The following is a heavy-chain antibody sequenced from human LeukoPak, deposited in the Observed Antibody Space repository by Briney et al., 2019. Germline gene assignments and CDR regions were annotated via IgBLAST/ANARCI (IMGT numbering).Heavy chain of an antibody. CDR3: TRHTSPTFDY. D-gene: IGHD2-2*01. Sequence: ASVKVSCKASGYTFTSHDINWVRQASGQGPEWMGWINPRTGDRGYAQKFQGRVTTTRSTSMNTAYMELSSLRSEDTAVYYCTRHTSPTFDYWGQGTLVTVSS. CDR2: INPRTGDR. J-gene: IGHJ4*02. CDR1: GYTFTSHD. V-gene: IGHV1-8*01.